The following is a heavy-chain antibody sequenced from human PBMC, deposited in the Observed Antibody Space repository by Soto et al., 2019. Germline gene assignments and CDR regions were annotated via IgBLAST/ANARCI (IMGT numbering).Heavy chain of an antibody. J-gene: IGHJ4*02. CDR1: GYTFTSYG. Sequence: RASVKVSCKASGYTFTSYGISWVRQAPGQGLEWVGWISAYNGNTNYAQKLQGRVTMTTDTSTSTAYMELRSLRSDDTAVYYCARDDYDSSGATDRDYWGQGTLVTVSS. CDR3: ARDDYDSSGATDRDY. D-gene: IGHD3-22*01. V-gene: IGHV1-18*04. CDR2: ISAYNGNT.